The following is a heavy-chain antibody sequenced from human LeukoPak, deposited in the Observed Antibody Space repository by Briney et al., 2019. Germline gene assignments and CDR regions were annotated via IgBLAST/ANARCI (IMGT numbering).Heavy chain of an antibody. CDR1: GYTFTGYY. CDR2: INPNSGGT. D-gene: IGHD4-11*01. J-gene: IGHJ4*02. V-gene: IGHV1-2*02. CDR3: ARETTVTTSTTSPVYYFDY. Sequence: GASVKVSCKASGYTFTGYYMHWVRQAPGQGLEWMGWINPNSGGTNYAQKFQGRVTMTRDTSISTAYMELSRLRSDDTAVYYCARETTVTTSTTSPVYYFDYWGQGTLVTVSS.